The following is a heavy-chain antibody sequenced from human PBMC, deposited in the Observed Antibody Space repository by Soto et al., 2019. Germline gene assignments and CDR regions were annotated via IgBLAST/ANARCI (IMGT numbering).Heavy chain of an antibody. V-gene: IGHV1-69*01. D-gene: IGHD6-13*01. Sequence: QVQLVQSGAEVKKPGSSVKVSCKASGGTFSSYAISWVRQAPGQGREWMGGIIPIFGTANYAQKFQGRVTITAEESTSTAYMELSSLRSEDTAVYYCARDLAGGIAGADHQTYYYYGMDVWGQGTTVTVSS. J-gene: IGHJ6*02. CDR1: GGTFSSYA. CDR2: IIPIFGTA. CDR3: ARDLAGGIAGADHQTYYYYGMDV.